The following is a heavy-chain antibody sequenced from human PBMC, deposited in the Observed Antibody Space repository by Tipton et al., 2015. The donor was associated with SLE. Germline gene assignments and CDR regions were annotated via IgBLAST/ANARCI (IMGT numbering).Heavy chain of an antibody. CDR1: GGSFSTYY. D-gene: IGHD1-1*01. CDR2: IYYSGST. Sequence: TLSLTCTVSGGSFSTYYWSWIRQPPGKGLEWIGNIYYSGSTNYSPSLKSRVSISIDTSRNQFSLRLKSVTAADTAVYYCATGHFDFWGQGRLVTVSS. V-gene: IGHV4-59*08. CDR3: ATGHFDF. J-gene: IGHJ5*01.